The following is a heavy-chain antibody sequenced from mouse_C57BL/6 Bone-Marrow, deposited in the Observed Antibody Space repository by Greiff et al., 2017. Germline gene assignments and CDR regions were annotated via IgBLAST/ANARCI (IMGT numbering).Heavy chain of an antibody. CDR3: TTDLMDYYGSSYEEYAMDY. V-gene: IGHV14-1*01. J-gene: IGHJ4*01. CDR1: GFNIKDYY. CDR2: IDPEDGDT. D-gene: IGHD1-1*01. Sequence: EVQLQESGAELVRPGASVKLSCTASGFNIKDYYMHWVKQRPEQGLEWIGRIDPEDGDTEYAPQFQGKATLTADTSSNTAYLPLSSLTSEDTAVYYCTTDLMDYYGSSYEEYAMDYWGQGTSVTVSS.